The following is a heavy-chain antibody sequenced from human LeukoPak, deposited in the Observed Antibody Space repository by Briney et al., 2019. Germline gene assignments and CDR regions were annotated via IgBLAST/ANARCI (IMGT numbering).Heavy chain of an antibody. Sequence: GASVKVSCKASGYTFITYAIHWVRQAPGQRLEWMGWIHAANGNTKYSQEFQGRVTITRDTSASTAHMELSSLRSEDMAVYYCARGNYFDSSGYTHRAFDIWGQGTLVTVSS. CDR2: IHAANGNT. CDR3: ARGNYFDSSGYTHRAFDI. V-gene: IGHV1-3*03. CDR1: GYTFITYA. J-gene: IGHJ3*02. D-gene: IGHD3-22*01.